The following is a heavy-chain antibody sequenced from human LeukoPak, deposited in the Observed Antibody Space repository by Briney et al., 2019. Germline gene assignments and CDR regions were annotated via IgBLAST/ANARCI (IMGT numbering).Heavy chain of an antibody. D-gene: IGHD3-10*01. V-gene: IGHV4-34*01. CDR2: INHSGST. CDR3: ARQKGYYSRGFDY. J-gene: IGHJ4*02. Sequence: SETLSLTCAVYGGSFSGYYWSWILQPPGKGLEWIGEINHSGSTNYNPSLKSRVTISVDTSKNQFSLKLSSVTAADTAVYYCARQKGYYSRGFDYWGQGTLVTVSS. CDR1: GGSFSGYY.